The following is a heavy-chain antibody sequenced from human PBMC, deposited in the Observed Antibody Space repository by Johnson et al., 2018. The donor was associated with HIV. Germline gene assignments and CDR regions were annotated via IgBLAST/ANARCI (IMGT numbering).Heavy chain of an antibody. J-gene: IGHJ3*02. D-gene: IGHD1-7*01. CDR2: ISYDGSNK. CDR1: GFTFSSYA. Sequence: QVQLVESGGGVVQPGRSLRLSCAASGFTFSSYAMHWVRQAPGKGLEWVAVISYDGSNKYYADSVKGRFTISRDNSKNTVYLQMSSLRAEDTAVYYCARTKVELREGAFDIWGQGTMVTVSS. CDR3: ARTKVELREGAFDI. V-gene: IGHV3-30-3*01.